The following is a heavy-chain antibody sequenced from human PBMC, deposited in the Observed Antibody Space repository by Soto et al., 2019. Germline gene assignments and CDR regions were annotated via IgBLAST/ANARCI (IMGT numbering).Heavy chain of an antibody. CDR2: ISYSGST. J-gene: IGHJ4*01. Sequence: QVQLQESGPGLVQPSQTLSLTCILSGGAITTGGYYCSWIRQNPGPGLEGIGHISYSGSTYYNTSLKSRVPISAATSMKQFSLIVNSVTAASTAAYSCARGVLHWGQGTLVTVSS. V-gene: IGHV4-31*03. CDR3: ARGVLH. CDR1: GGAITTGGYY.